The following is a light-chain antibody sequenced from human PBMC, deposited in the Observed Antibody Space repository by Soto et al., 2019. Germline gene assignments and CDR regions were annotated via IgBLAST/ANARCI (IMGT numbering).Light chain of an antibody. V-gene: IGKV1-9*01. J-gene: IGKJ4*01. CDR1: QAITNN. CDR2: EES. CDR3: QQVKSYPRT. Sequence: DIHLTQSTSSLSASVGGRGTITCRASQAITNNLAWYQQKPGNPPKLLIYEESTLHSGVPSRFSGRKVGTQFILTVDSLQPEDFATYYCQQVKSYPRTFGGGTKV.